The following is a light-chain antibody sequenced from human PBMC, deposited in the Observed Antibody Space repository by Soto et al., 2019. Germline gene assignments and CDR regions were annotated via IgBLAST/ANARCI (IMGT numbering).Light chain of an antibody. CDR1: SSNIGINT. J-gene: IGLJ2*01. Sequence: QLVLTQAPSASGTPGLRVTISCSGSSSNIGINTVNWYQHLPGTAPKLLIYANNQRPSGVPDRFSGSKSGTSASLAISGLQSEDEADYYCAAWDGSLNGVVFGGGTKVTVL. V-gene: IGLV1-44*01. CDR3: AAWDGSLNGVV. CDR2: ANN.